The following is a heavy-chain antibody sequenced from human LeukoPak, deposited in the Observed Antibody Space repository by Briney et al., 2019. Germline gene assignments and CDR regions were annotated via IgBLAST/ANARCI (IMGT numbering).Heavy chain of an antibody. CDR1: GFTVSSNY. Sequence: LSGGSLRLSCAASGFTVSSNYMSWVRQAPGRGLEWVSVIYSGGSTYYADSVKGRFTISRDNSKNTLYLQLNSLRAEDTAVYYCARSGLNRFDYWGQGTLVTVSS. CDR2: IYSGGST. D-gene: IGHD2-15*01. V-gene: IGHV3-53*01. J-gene: IGHJ4*02. CDR3: ARSGLNRFDY.